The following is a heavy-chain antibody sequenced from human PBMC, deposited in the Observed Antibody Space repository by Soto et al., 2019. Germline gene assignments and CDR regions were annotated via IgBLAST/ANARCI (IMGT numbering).Heavy chain of an antibody. Sequence: GGSLRLSCAASGFTFSSYAMSWVRQAPGKGLEWVSVISGSGGSTYYADSVKGRFTISRDNSKNTLYLQMNSLRAEDTAVYYCAKSRGGWLRGNYMDVWGKGTTVTVSS. J-gene: IGHJ6*03. D-gene: IGHD5-12*01. CDR1: GFTFSSYA. V-gene: IGHV3-23*01. CDR3: AKSRGGWLRGNYMDV. CDR2: ISGSGGST.